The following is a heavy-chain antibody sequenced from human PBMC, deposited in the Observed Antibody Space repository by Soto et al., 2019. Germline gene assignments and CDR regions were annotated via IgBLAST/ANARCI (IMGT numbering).Heavy chain of an antibody. J-gene: IGHJ6*02. D-gene: IGHD2-15*01. Sequence: SETLSLTCTVSSGSISSGDYYWSWIRQPPGKGLEWIGYIYYSGSTYYNPSLKSRVTISVDTSKNQFSLKLSSVTAADTAVYYCARDGGRVDYYYGMDVWGQGTTVTVSS. CDR3: ARDGGRVDYYYGMDV. CDR2: IYYSGST. CDR1: SGSISSGDYY. V-gene: IGHV4-30-4*01.